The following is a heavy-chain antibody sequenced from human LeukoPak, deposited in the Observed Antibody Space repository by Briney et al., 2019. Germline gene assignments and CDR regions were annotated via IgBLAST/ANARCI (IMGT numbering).Heavy chain of an antibody. Sequence: ASVKVSCKASGYTFSLYYLHWVRQAPGQGPEWMGMINPGDGSTTYRQKFQGRVTMTRDMSTRTVYMELSGLRFDDTAVYYCARDAGSGWHNWGQGTLVTVSS. CDR2: INPGDGST. D-gene: IGHD6-25*01. V-gene: IGHV1-46*01. CDR1: GYTFSLYY. J-gene: IGHJ4*02. CDR3: ARDAGSGWHN.